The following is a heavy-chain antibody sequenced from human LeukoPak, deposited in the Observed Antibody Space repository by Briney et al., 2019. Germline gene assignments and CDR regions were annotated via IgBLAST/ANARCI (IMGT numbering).Heavy chain of an antibody. V-gene: IGHV3-48*01. CDR2: ISSSSSTI. CDR1: GFTFSNAW. Sequence: PGGSLRLSCAASGFTFSNAWMDWVRQAPGKGLEWVSYISSSSSTIYYADSVKGRFTISRDNAKNSLYLQMNSLRAEDTAVYYCARETYSGSQNWGQGTLVTVSS. D-gene: IGHD1-26*01. J-gene: IGHJ4*02. CDR3: ARETYSGSQN.